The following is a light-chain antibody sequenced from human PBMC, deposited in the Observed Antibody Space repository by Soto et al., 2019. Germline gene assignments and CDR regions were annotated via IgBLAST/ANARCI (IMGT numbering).Light chain of an antibody. CDR3: QSYDNSLSGWV. Sequence: QSVLTQPPSVSGAPGQRVTISCTGSSSNIGAHYNVHWYQQLPGTAPKLLIYGDNNRPLGVPDRFSGSKSGASASLAITGLQAEDEADYYCQSYDNSLSGWVFGGGTKVTVL. J-gene: IGLJ3*02. V-gene: IGLV1-40*01. CDR1: SSNIGAHYN. CDR2: GDN.